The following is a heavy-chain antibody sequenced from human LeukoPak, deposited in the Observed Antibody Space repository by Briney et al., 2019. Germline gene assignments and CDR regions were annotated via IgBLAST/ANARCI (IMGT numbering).Heavy chain of an antibody. Sequence: GGSLRLSCAASGFTFSSYAMSWVRQAPGKGLEWVSAISGSGGSTYYADSVKGRFTISRDNSKNTLYLQMNSLRAEDTAVYYCAKGHFLQGLGRRYFDYWGQGTLVTVSS. J-gene: IGHJ4*02. CDR3: AKGHFLQGLGRRYFDY. V-gene: IGHV3-23*01. CDR2: ISGSGGST. CDR1: GFTFSSYA. D-gene: IGHD6-19*01.